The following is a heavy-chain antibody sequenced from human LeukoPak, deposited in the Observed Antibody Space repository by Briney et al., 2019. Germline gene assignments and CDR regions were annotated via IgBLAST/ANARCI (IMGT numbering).Heavy chain of an antibody. V-gene: IGHV3-48*04. CDR2: ISSSSSTI. CDR3: ARDPSRGWSFHLFDY. J-gene: IGHJ4*02. CDR1: GFTFSSYS. D-gene: IGHD6-19*01. Sequence: GGSLRLSCAASGFTFSSYSMNWVRQAPGKGLEWVSYISSSSSTIYYADSVKGRFTISRDNAKNSLYLQMNSLRAEDAAVYYCARDPSRGWSFHLFDYWGQGTLVTVSS.